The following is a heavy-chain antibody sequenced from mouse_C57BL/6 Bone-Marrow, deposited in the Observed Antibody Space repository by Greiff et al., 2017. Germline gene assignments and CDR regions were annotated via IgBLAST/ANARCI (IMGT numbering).Heavy chain of an antibody. V-gene: IGHV1-55*01. CDR3: ARDVYYGSSWAY. Sequence: QVQLQQPGAELVKPGASVKMSCKASGYAFTSYWITWVKQRPGQGLEWIGDIYPGSGSTNYNEKFKSKATLTVDTSSSTAYMQLSSLTSEDSAVYYVARDVYYGSSWAYWDQGTLVTVSA. CDR1: GYAFTSYW. CDR2: IYPGSGST. D-gene: IGHD1-1*01. J-gene: IGHJ3*01.